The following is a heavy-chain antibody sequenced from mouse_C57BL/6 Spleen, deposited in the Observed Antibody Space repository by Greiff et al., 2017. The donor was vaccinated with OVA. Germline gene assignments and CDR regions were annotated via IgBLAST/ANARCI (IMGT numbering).Heavy chain of an antibody. V-gene: IGHV5-17*01. J-gene: IGHJ3*01. CDR3: ARKMREGDWYGY. CDR1: GFTFSDYG. Sequence: DVQLVESGGGLVKPGGSLKLSCAASGFTFSDYGMHWVRQAPEKGLEWVAYISSGSSTIYYADKVKGRFTISRDNAKNTLFLQMTSLRSEDTAMYYCARKMREGDWYGYWGEGALVTVSA. CDR2: ISSGSSTI.